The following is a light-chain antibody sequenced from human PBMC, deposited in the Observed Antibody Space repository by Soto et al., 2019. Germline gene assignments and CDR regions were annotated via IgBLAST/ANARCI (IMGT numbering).Light chain of an antibody. J-gene: IGKJ4*01. CDR3: QQRSNWPPVT. Sequence: LAPGERATLSCWASESIGDYLAWYQQKPGQAPRLLIYDASNRATGIPARFSGSGSGTDFTLAISSLEPEDFAVYYCQQRSNWPPVTFGGGTKVDIK. V-gene: IGKV3-11*01. CDR1: ESIGDY. CDR2: DAS.